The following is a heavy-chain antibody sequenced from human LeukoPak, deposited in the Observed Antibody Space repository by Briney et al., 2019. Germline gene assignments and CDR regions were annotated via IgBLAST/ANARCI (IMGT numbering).Heavy chain of an antibody. CDR1: GGSISPYY. V-gene: IGHV4-59*01. Sequence: SETLSLTCTVSGGSISPYYWSWIRQSPGKGLEWIGYIHYSGRTNYNPSLKSRVTTSVDTSKNQFSLRVTTVTAADTAVYYCARAGGHGGFDVYYFDYWGQGTLVTVSS. CDR3: ARAGGHGGFDVYYFDY. J-gene: IGHJ4*02. CDR2: IHYSGRT. D-gene: IGHD5-12*01.